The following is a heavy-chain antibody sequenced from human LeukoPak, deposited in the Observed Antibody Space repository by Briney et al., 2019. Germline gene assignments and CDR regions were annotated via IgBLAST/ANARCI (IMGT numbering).Heavy chain of an antibody. CDR2: IIPIFGTA. V-gene: IGHV1-69*01. CDR1: GGTFSSYA. Sequence: GSSVKVSCKASGGTFSSYAISWVRQAPGQGLEWMGGIIPIFGTANYAQKFQGRVTITADESTSTAYMELSSLRSEDTAVYYCARGAGYDFWSGPLTYYYYYYMDVWGKGTTVTVSS. CDR3: ARGAGYDFWSGPLTYYYYYYMDV. J-gene: IGHJ6*03. D-gene: IGHD3-3*01.